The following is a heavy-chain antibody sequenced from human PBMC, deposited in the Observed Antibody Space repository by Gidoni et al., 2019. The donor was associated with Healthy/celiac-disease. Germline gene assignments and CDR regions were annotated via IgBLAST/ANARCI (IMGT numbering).Heavy chain of an antibody. V-gene: IGHV4-30-4*01. D-gene: IGHD6-6*01. CDR1: GGSSSSGDYY. Sequence: QVQLQGSGPGMVKPSQTPSLTCTVSGGSSSSGDYYWSWIRQPPGKGLEGIGYIYYSGSTYHNPSLKSRVTISVDTSKNQFSLKLSSVTAADTAVYYCARSQARRATPFDYWGQGTLVTVSS. J-gene: IGHJ4*02. CDR3: ARSQARRATPFDY. CDR2: IYYSGST.